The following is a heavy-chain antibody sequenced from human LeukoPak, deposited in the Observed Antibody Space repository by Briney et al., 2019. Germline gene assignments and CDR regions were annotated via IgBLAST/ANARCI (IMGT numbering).Heavy chain of an antibody. Sequence: GGSLRLSCAASGFTFSSYGMHWVRQAPGKGLEWVAVISYDGSNKYYADSVKGRFTISRDNSKNTLYLQMNSLRAEDTAVYYCAKGCSSGWRDIDYWGQGTLVTVSS. J-gene: IGHJ4*02. CDR3: AKGCSSGWRDIDY. D-gene: IGHD6-19*01. CDR2: ISYDGSNK. V-gene: IGHV3-30*18. CDR1: GFTFSSYG.